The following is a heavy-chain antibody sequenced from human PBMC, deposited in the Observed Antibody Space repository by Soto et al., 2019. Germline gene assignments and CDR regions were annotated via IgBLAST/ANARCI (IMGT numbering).Heavy chain of an antibody. J-gene: IGHJ6*03. D-gene: IGHD1-26*01. CDR3: ARREMVYYYMDV. CDR1: GGSISSSSYY. CDR2: IYYSGST. V-gene: IGHV4-39*07. Sequence: SETLSLTCTVSGGSISSSSYYWGWIRQPPGKGLEWIGSIYYSGSTYYNPSLKSRVTISVDTSKNQFSLKLSSVTAADTAVYYCARREMVYYYMDVWGKGTTVTVSS.